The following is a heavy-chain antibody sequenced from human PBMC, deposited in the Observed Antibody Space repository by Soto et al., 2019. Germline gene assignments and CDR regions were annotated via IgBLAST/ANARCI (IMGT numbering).Heavy chain of an antibody. D-gene: IGHD6-19*01. CDR1: GGSIISYY. V-gene: IGHV4-4*07. CDR2: IYTSGST. J-gene: IGHJ5*02. Sequence: LSLTCTVSGGSIISYYWSWIRQPAGKGLEWIGRIYTSGSTNYNPSLKSRVTMSVDTSKNQFSLKLSSVTAADTAVYYCGRDPVAGTNSETNWFDPWGQGTLVTVSS. CDR3: GRDPVAGTNSETNWFDP.